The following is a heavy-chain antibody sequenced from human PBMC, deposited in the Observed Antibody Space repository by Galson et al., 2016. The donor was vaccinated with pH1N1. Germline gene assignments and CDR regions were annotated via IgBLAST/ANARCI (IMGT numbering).Heavy chain of an antibody. V-gene: IGHV3-7*01. Sequence: SLRLSCAASGFTLSTYWMHWVRQAPGKGLEWVSNINQDGSAKYYVDSVKGRFTISRDNAKNSLYLQMNSLRADDTAVYYCAISIAVADSSWGQGILVAVST. CDR1: GFTLSTYW. J-gene: IGHJ5*02. D-gene: IGHD6-19*01. CDR2: INQDGSAK. CDR3: AISIAVADSS.